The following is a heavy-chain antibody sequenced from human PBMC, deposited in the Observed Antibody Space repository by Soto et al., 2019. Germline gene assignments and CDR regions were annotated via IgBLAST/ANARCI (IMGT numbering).Heavy chain of an antibody. V-gene: IGHV3-21*06. CDR2: ISSTTNYI. CDR1: VFTCTRYS. Sequence: GSLRLSCAASVFTCTRYSMNWVRQAPGKGLEWVSSISSTTNYIYYGDSMKGRFTISRDNAKNSLYLEMSSLRAEDTAVYYCARESEDLTSNFDYWGQGTLVTVSS. J-gene: IGHJ4*02. CDR3: ARESEDLTSNFDY.